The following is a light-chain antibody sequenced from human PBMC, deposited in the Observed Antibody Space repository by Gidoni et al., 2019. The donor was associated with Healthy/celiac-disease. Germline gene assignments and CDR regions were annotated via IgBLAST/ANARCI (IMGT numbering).Light chain of an antibody. Sequence: EIVMTQSPATLSVSPGERATLSCRASQSVSSNLAWYQQKPGQAPRPLIYGASTRATGIPARVSGSGSGKEFTLTISSLQSEDFAVYYCQQYNNWPPYTFGQGTKLEIK. CDR1: QSVSSN. V-gene: IGKV3-15*01. J-gene: IGKJ2*01. CDR2: GAS. CDR3: QQYNNWPPYT.